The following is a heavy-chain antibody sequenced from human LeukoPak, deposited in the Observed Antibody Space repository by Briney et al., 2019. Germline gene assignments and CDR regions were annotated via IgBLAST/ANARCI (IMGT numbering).Heavy chain of an antibody. J-gene: IGHJ4*02. CDR2: IYHSGST. CDR1: GFSISSGYY. D-gene: IGHD1-26*01. Sequence: SETLSLTCAVSGFSISSGYYWGWIRQPPGKGLEWIWRIYHSGSTYYNPSLKSRVTISVDTSENQLSLKLSSVTAADTAVYYCARLRGYFDYWGQGTLVTVSS. V-gene: IGHV4-38-2*01. CDR3: ARLRGYFDY.